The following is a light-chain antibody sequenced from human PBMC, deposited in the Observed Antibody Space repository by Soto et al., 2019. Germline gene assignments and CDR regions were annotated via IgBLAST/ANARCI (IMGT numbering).Light chain of an antibody. CDR3: QHYNSYSEA. Sequence: DTKLSQSPSAVSGSVGDRVTSTCRASQTISSWLAWYQQKPGKAPKLLIYKASTLKSGVPSRFSGSESGTEFTLTISSLQPDDFAAYYCQHYNSYSEAFGQGTKV. CDR2: KAS. J-gene: IGKJ1*01. V-gene: IGKV1-5*03. CDR1: QTISSW.